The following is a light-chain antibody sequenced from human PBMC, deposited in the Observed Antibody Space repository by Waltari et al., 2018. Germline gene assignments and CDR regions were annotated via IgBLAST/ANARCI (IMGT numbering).Light chain of an antibody. CDR2: EVS. J-gene: IGKJ4*01. Sequence: DIVLTQSPDPLAGALGERATCNCKSSQSLLHSDGKTHLYWYLQKPGQPPQLLIYEVSNRFSGVPDRFSGSGSGTDFTLTISSLQAEDVAVYYCQQYYGSPLTFGGGTKVEIK. CDR1: QSLLHSDGKTH. CDR3: QQYYGSPLT. V-gene: IGKV2D-29*01.